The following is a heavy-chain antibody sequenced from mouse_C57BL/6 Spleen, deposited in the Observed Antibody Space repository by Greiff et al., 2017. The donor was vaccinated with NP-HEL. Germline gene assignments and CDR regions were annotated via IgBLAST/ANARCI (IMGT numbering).Heavy chain of an antibody. Sequence: VQLQQSGPELVKPGASAKLSCKASGYTFTSYDINWVKQRPGQGLEWIGWIYPRDGSTKYNEKFKGKATLTVDTSSSTAYMELHSLTSEDSAVYFCASNSHFDYWGQGTTLTVSS. CDR3: ASNSHFDY. CDR1: GYTFTSYD. D-gene: IGHD1-3*01. CDR2: IYPRDGST. V-gene: IGHV1-85*01. J-gene: IGHJ2*01.